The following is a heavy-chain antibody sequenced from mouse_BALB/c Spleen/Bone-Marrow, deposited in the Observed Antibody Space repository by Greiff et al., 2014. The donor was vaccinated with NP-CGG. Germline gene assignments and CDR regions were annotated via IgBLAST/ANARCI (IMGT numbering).Heavy chain of an antibody. J-gene: IGHJ2*01. Sequence: LVESGPELVKPGASVRISCKASGYTFTSYYIHWVKQRPGQGLEWIGWIYLGNVNTKYNEKFQGKATLTADKSSSTAYMQFSSLTSEDSAVYFCASGDYWGQGTTLTVSS. CDR2: IYLGNVNT. CDR1: GYTFTSYY. CDR3: ASGDY. V-gene: IGHV1S56*01.